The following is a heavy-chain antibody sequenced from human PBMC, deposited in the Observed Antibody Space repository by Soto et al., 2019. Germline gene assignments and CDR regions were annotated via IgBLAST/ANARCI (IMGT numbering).Heavy chain of an antibody. V-gene: IGHV3-23*01. CDR3: AKDRGGSGWRFDY. D-gene: IGHD6-19*01. CDR1: GFSFSSNG. Sequence: WGSLRLSCAASGFSFSSNGMILFRHSPGKWLEWVSTISSSGGDTYYADSVKGRFTISRDNSKNTLFLQMNSLRADDTAVYYCAKDRGGSGWRFDYWGQGTLVTVSS. J-gene: IGHJ4*02. CDR2: ISSSGGDT.